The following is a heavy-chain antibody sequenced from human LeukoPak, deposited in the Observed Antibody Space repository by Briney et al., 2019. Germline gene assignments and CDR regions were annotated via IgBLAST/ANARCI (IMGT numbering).Heavy chain of an antibody. CDR1: GFSFSSYW. Sequence: GRSLRLSCAASGFSFSSYWISSVRQPPGKGLGWVANIKLDGSEKCYVDSVKGRFTIYRDNAKNSLYLQMNSLRAEDTAVYYCARHYDFWSGYLLYYFDYWGQGTLVTVSS. V-gene: IGHV3-7*01. CDR2: IKLDGSEK. D-gene: IGHD3-3*01. CDR3: ARHYDFWSGYLLYYFDY. J-gene: IGHJ4*02.